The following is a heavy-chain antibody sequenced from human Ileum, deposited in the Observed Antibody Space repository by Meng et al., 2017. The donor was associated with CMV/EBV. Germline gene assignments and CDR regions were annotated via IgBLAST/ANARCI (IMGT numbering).Heavy chain of an antibody. CDR2: ISSSSSYI. D-gene: IGHD6-19*01. CDR1: GFTFSSYS. CDR3: ARGLIAVAGPDY. J-gene: IGHJ4*02. V-gene: IGHV3-21*01. Sequence: GESLKISCAASGFTFSSYSMNWIRQAPGKGLEWVSSISSSSSYIYYADSVKGRFTISRDNAKNSLYLQMNSLGAEDTAVYCCARGLIAVAGPDYWGQGTLVTVSS.